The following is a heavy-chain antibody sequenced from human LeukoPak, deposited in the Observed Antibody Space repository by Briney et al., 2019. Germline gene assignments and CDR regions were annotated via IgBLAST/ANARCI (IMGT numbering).Heavy chain of an antibody. CDR3: AIGKVASRRGSWFDP. CDR2: MNPNSGNT. D-gene: IGHD6-6*01. J-gene: IGHJ5*02. Sequence: ASVKVSCKASGYTFTSYAMHWVRQAPGQRLEWMGWMNPNSGNTGYAQKLQGRVTMTTDTSTSTAYMELRSLRSDDTAVYYCAIGKVASRRGSWFDPWGQGTLVTVSS. V-gene: IGHV1-8*02. CDR1: GYTFTSYA.